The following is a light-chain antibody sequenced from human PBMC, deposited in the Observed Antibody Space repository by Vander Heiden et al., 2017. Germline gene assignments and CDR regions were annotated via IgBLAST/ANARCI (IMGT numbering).Light chain of an antibody. J-gene: IGKJ4*01. V-gene: IGKV1-39*01. CDR3: QQSFSTHT. CDR1: QSISSY. CDR2: AAS. Sequence: DIQMTQSPSSLSASVGDRVTITCRASQSISSYLHWYQQRPGKAPELVIYAASSLQSGVPSRFSGSGSGTDFTLTISRLQPEDFATYYCQQSFSTHTFGGGTKVEIK.